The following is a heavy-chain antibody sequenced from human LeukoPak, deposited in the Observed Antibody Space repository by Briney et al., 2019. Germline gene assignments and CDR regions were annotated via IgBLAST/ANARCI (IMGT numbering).Heavy chain of an antibody. Sequence: SETLSLTCTVSGGSISSYYWSWIRQPPGKGLEYIGYIYYSGNTNSNPSLNSRVTITVDTSKNQFSLKLSSVTAADTAVYYCARRGSGASLEYYFDLWGRGTLVTVSS. D-gene: IGHD1-14*01. V-gene: IGHV4-59*08. CDR2: IYYSGNT. CDR3: ARRGSGASLEYYFDL. J-gene: IGHJ2*01. CDR1: GGSISSYY.